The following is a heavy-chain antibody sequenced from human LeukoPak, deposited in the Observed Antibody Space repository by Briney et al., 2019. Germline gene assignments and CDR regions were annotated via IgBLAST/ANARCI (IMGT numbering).Heavy chain of an antibody. Sequence: PSQTLSLTCTVSGDSISSGGYYWSWIRQHPGKGLEWIGYIYYSGSTYYNPSLKSRVTISVDTSKNQFSLKLSSVTAADTAVYYCARGDLYSGSYWRIGVYFDYWGQGTLVTVSS. CDR1: GDSISSGGYY. J-gene: IGHJ4*02. CDR3: ARGDLYSGSYWRIGVYFDY. V-gene: IGHV4-31*03. D-gene: IGHD1-26*01. CDR2: IYYSGST.